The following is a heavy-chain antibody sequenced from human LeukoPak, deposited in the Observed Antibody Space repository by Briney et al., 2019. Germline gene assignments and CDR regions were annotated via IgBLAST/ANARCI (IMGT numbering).Heavy chain of an antibody. Sequence: SETLSLTCAVSGGSFSGYYWTWIRQPPGKGLEWIGEINHSGSANYNPSLKSRVTISLDTSKNQFSLKLTSVTAADTAVYYCARGYYGDYFNWFDPWGQGTLVTVSS. D-gene: IGHD4-17*01. J-gene: IGHJ5*02. CDR1: GGSFSGYY. V-gene: IGHV4-34*01. CDR3: ARGYYGDYFNWFDP. CDR2: INHSGSA.